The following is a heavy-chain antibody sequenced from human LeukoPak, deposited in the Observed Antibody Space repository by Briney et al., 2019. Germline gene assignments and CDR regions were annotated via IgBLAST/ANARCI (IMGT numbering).Heavy chain of an antibody. D-gene: IGHD3-10*01. CDR2: IYYNGNA. J-gene: IGHJ4*02. V-gene: IGHV4-59*01. Sequence: PSETLSLTCTVSGGSISSYYWSWIRQPPGKGLEWIGYIYYNGNANYNPSLKSRVTMSVDTSQSQFSLYLSAVTAADTAVYYCARATRITNYYFDYWGQGALVTVSS. CDR1: GGSISSYY. CDR3: ARATRITNYYFDY.